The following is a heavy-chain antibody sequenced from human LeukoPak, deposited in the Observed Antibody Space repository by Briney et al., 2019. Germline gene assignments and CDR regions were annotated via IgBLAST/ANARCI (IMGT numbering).Heavy chain of an antibody. J-gene: IGHJ4*02. V-gene: IGHV4-59*01. CDR1: GGSMSSYY. Sequence: SETLSLTCTVSGGSMSSYYWTWIRQPPGKGLEWVGYIYYSGTTKYNPSLKSRVTISLDTSKNQFSLELSSVTAADTAVYYCARAPYSSTWYLEYFDFWGEGALVTVSS. CDR3: ARAPYSSTWYLEYFDF. CDR2: IYYSGTT. D-gene: IGHD6-13*01.